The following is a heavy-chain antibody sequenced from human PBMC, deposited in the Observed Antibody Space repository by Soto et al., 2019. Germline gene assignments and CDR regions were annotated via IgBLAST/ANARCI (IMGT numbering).Heavy chain of an antibody. J-gene: IGHJ4*02. V-gene: IGHV3-48*02. CDR3: ARRGGSGWYIDY. D-gene: IGHD6-19*01. CDR2: ISSSSSTI. CDR1: GFTFSSYS. Sequence: EVQLVESGGGLVQPGGSLRLSCAASGFTFSSYSMNWVRQAPGKGLEWVSYISSSSSTIFYADSVKGRFAISRDNAKNSLYLQMNRLRDEDTAVYYCARRGGSGWYIDYWGQGTLVTVSS.